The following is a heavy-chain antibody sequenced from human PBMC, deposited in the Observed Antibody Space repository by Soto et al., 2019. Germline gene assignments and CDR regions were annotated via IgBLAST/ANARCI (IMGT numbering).Heavy chain of an antibody. D-gene: IGHD5-18*01. J-gene: IGHJ5*02. CDR2: INPSGGST. V-gene: IGHV1-46*03. CDR3: ARVYPSDTRYGYVGNNWFDP. CDR1: GYTFTSYY. Sequence: QVQLVQSGAEVKKPGASVKVSCKASGYTFTSYYMHWVRQAPGQGLEWMGIINPSGGSTSYAQKFQGRVTMTRDTSTSTVYMELSSLRSEDTAVYYCARVYPSDTRYGYVGNNWFDPWGQGTLVTFSS.